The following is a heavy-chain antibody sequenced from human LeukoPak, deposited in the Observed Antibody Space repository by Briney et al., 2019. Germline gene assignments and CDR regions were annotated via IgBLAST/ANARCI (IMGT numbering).Heavy chain of an antibody. D-gene: IGHD3-22*01. J-gene: IGHJ4*02. CDR3: AKGGGADSSGYYLSDY. CDR2: ISWNSGSI. Sequence: GGSLRLSCAASGFTFDDYAMHWVRQAPGKGLEWVPGISWNSGSIGYADSVKGRFTISRDNAKNSLYLQMNSLRAEDTALYYCAKGGGADSSGYYLSDYWGQGTLVTVSS. CDR1: GFTFDDYA. V-gene: IGHV3-9*01.